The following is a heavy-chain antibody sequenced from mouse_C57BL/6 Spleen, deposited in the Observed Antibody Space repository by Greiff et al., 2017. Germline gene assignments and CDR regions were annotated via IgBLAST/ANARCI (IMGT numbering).Heavy chain of an antibody. V-gene: IGHV3-6*01. CDR3: ARERRYSNYEGEFAY. D-gene: IGHD2-5*01. Sequence: ESGPGLVKPSQSLSLTCSVTGYSITSGYYWNWIRKFPGNKLEWMGYISYDGSNNYNPSLKNRTSITRDTSKNQFFLKLNSVTTEDTATYYCARERRYSNYEGEFAYWGQGTLVTVSA. CDR2: ISYDGSN. CDR1: GYSITSGYY. J-gene: IGHJ3*01.